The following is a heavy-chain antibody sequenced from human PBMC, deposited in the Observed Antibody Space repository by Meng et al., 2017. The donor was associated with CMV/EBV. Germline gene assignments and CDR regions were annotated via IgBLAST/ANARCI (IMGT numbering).Heavy chain of an antibody. D-gene: IGHD3-22*01. J-gene: IGHJ4*02. CDR2: IRYDGSNK. CDR3: ARVCYYDSSGYYYEGAYYFDY. V-gene: IGHV3-30*02. CDR1: GFTFSSYG. Sequence: GESLKISCAASGFTFSSYGIHWVRQAPGKGLEWVAFIRYDGSNKYYADSVKGRFTISRDNSKNTVYLQMNSLRAEDTAVYYCARVCYYDSSGYYYEGAYYFDYWGQGTLVTVSS.